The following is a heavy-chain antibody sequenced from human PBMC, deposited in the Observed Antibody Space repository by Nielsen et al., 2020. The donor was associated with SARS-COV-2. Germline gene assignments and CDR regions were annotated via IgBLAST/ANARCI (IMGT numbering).Heavy chain of an antibody. CDR1: GFTFDDYA. D-gene: IGHD2-2*03. J-gene: IGHJ3*01. CDR2: ISWNSGSI. Sequence: GGSLRLSCAASGFTFDDYAMHWVRQAPGKGLEWVSGISWNSGSIGYADSVKGRFTISRHSSENSLYLQMNSLRADDTALYYCARGGYCSSSSCYNAFDVWGEGTMVLVSS. V-gene: IGHV3-9*01. CDR3: ARGGYCSSSSCYNAFDV.